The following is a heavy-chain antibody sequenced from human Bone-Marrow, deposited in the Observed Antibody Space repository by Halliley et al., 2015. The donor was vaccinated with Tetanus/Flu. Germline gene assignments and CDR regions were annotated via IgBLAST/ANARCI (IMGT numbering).Heavy chain of an antibody. D-gene: IGHD3-3*01. CDR3: ARDPPFWSGYYATDF. CDR2: ITYSGSTI. CDR1: GLTFSSFG. Sequence: CAASGLTFSSFGMNWVRQAPGKGLEWVSHITYSGSTIYYADSVKGRFTISRDNAKNSLYLQMNSLRAEDTAVYYCARDPPFWSGYYATDFWGQGTLVTVSS. J-gene: IGHJ4*02. V-gene: IGHV3-48*03.